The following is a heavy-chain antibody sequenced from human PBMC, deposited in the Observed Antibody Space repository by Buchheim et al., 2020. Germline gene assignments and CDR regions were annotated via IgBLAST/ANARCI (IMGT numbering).Heavy chain of an antibody. CDR3: ATKLWFVNYYGMDV. CDR1: GFTFTTYE. D-gene: IGHD3-10*01. J-gene: IGHJ6*02. V-gene: IGHV3-48*03. CDR2: ISGSGNTI. Sequence: EVQLVESGGGLVQPGGSLRLSCAASGFTFTTYEMNWVRQAPGKGLEWVSYISGSGNTIYYADSVMGRFTISRDNAKKSLYLQMNSLRAEDTAVYHCATKLWFVNYYGMDVWGQGT.